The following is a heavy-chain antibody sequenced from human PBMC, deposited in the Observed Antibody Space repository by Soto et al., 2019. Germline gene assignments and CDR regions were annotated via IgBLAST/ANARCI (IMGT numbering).Heavy chain of an antibody. J-gene: IGHJ6*02. CDR1: GYTFTGYC. Sequence: ASVKVSCKASGYTFTGYCMHWVRQAPGQGLEWMGWINPNSGGTNYAQKFQGWVTMTRDTSISTAYMELSRLRSDDTAVSYCANVGYYYDSDYYYGMDVWGQGTTVTVSS. CDR3: ANVGYYYDSDYYYGMDV. V-gene: IGHV1-2*04. CDR2: INPNSGGT. D-gene: IGHD3-10*01.